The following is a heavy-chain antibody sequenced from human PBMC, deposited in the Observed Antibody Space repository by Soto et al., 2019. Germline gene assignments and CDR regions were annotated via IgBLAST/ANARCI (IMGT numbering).Heavy chain of an antibody. J-gene: IGHJ4*02. CDR3: AKRGVDTFGLSY. Sequence: EVQLVESGGGLVQPGGSLRLSCAVSGFTFSSFWMHWVRQAPGEGLVWVSCINTDGSSTSYADSVKGRFTISRDNAKNTLYLQMNSLRVEDTAMYYCAKRGVDTFGLSYWGQGTLVTVS. CDR1: GFTFSSFW. CDR2: INTDGSST. D-gene: IGHD3-10*01. V-gene: IGHV3-74*01.